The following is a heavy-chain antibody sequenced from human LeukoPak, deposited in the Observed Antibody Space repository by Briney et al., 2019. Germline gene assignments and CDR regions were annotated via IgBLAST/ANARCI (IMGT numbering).Heavy chain of an antibody. Sequence: GGSLRLSCAASGFTFSDYWISWVRQAPGEGVGWGANIKQDGSEKYYMDSVKGRFTISRDNAKNSLYLQMNSLRAEDTGAYHCARDGVITFGGVIVADHWGQGTLVTVSS. D-gene: IGHD3-16*02. CDR2: IKQDGSEK. J-gene: IGHJ5*02. CDR3: ARDGVITFGGVIVADH. CDR1: GFTFSDYW. V-gene: IGHV3-7*01.